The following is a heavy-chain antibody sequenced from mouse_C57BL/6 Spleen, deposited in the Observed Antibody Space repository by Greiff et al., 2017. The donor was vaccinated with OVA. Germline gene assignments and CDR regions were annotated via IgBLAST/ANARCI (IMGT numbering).Heavy chain of an antibody. Sequence: QVQLQQPGAELVMPGASVKLSCKASGYTFTSYWMHWVKQRPGQGLEWIGEIDPSDSYTNYNQKFKGKSTLTVDKSSSTAYMQLSSLTSEDSAVYYCAGDWFAYWGQGTLVTVSA. CDR2: IDPSDSYT. CDR3: AGDWFAY. CDR1: GYTFTSYW. J-gene: IGHJ3*01. V-gene: IGHV1-69*01.